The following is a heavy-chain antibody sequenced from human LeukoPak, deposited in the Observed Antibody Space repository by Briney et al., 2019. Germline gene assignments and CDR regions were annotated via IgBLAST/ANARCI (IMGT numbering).Heavy chain of an antibody. CDR2: INPNSGGT. CDR1: GYTFTGYY. Sequence: ASVKVSCKASGYTFTGYYMHWVRQAPGQGLEWMGWINPNSGGTNYAQKFQGRVTMTRDTSISTAYMELSRLRSDDTAVYYCARDGYSSSWDWFDPWGQGTLVTVSS. D-gene: IGHD6-13*01. V-gene: IGHV1-2*02. J-gene: IGHJ5*02. CDR3: ARDGYSSSWDWFDP.